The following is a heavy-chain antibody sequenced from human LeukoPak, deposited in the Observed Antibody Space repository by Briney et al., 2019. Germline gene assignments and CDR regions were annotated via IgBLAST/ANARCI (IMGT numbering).Heavy chain of an antibody. CDR1: GGSVSNFY. Sequence: SETLSLTCTVSGGSVSNFYWSWIRQPPGRGLEWIGYIYTSGSTNYNPSLKSRVTMSVDTPKNQFSLKLSSVTATDTAIYYCARDFGDYYYYYVDVWGKGTTVTVSS. V-gene: IGHV4-4*09. D-gene: IGHD3-10*01. CDR3: ARDFGDYYYYYVDV. CDR2: IYTSGST. J-gene: IGHJ6*03.